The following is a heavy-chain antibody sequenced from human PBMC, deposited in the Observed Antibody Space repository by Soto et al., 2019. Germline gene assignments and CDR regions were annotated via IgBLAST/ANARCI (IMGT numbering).Heavy chain of an antibody. V-gene: IGHV1-8*01. Sequence: ASVKVSCKASGYSFTNNDVSWVRQATGQGLEWMGWMNPGSGDTGYAQKFQGRVTMTRDTSTSTVYMELSSLRSEDTAVYYCAREVLAAAGTRWFDPWGQGTLVTVSS. CDR3: AREVLAAAGTRWFDP. J-gene: IGHJ5*02. CDR1: GYSFTNND. CDR2: MNPGSGDT. D-gene: IGHD6-13*01.